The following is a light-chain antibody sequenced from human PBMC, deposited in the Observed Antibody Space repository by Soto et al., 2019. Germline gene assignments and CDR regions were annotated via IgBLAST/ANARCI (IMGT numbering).Light chain of an antibody. V-gene: IGKV1-8*01. CDR1: QGISSY. CDR3: QQYYSYPLLT. J-gene: IGKJ4*01. Sequence: AIRMTQSPSSLSASTGDRVTITCRASQGISSYLAWCQQKPGKAPKLLIYAASTLQSGVPSRFSGSGSGTDFTLTISCLQSEDFATYYCQQYYSYPLLTFGGGTKVEIK. CDR2: AAS.